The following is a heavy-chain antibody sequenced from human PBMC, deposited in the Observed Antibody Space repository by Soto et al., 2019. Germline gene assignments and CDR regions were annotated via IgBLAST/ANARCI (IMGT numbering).Heavy chain of an antibody. CDR1: GFTFSSYG. CDR2: IWYDGSNK. V-gene: IGHV3-33*01. J-gene: IGHJ4*02. CDR3: ARLGIAVAGTVVYYFDY. D-gene: IGHD6-19*01. Sequence: PGGSLRLSCAASGFTFSSYGMHWVRQAPGKGLEWVAVIWYDGSNKYYADSVKGRFTISRDNSNNTLYLQMNSLRAEDTVVYYCARLGIAVAGTVVYYFDYWGQGTLVTVSS.